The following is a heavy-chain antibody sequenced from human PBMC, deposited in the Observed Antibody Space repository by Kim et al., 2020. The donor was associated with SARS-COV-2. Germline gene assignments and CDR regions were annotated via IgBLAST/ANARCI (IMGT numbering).Heavy chain of an antibody. CDR3: AREARQWLGEVGYYYYYHIVV. V-gene: IGHV4-59*12. CDR2: IYYSGST. Sequence: SETLSLTCTVSGGSISSYYWSWIRQPPGKGLEWIGYIYYSGSTNYNPSLKSRVTISVDTSKNQFSLKLSSVTAADTAVYYCAREARQWLGEVGYYYYYHIVVWGKGTTVTVSS. J-gene: IGHJ6*03. CDR1: GGSISSYY. D-gene: IGHD6-19*01.